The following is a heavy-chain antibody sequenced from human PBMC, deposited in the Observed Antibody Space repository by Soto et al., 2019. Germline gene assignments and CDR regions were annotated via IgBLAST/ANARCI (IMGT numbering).Heavy chain of an antibody. CDR3: ARLHCNSPNCVPLDP. CDR2: IYYSGSA. V-gene: IGHV4-39*01. J-gene: IGHJ5*02. Sequence: QLQLQESGPGLVKPSETLSLTCTVSGGSISSVSYYWGWIRQPPGKGLGWIGSIYYSGSAYYSPSLKSRVTMSVDTSKNQLSLKLSSVTAADTAVYYCARLHCNSPNCVPLDPWGQGTLVTVSS. CDR1: GGSISSVSYY. D-gene: IGHD2-2*01.